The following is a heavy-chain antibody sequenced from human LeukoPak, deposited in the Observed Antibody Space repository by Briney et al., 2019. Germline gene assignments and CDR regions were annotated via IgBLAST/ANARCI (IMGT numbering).Heavy chain of an antibody. V-gene: IGHV3-21*01. D-gene: IGHD4-17*01. J-gene: IGHJ4*02. Sequence: GGSLRLSCAASGFTFSSYSMNWVRQAPGKGLEWVSSISSSSSYIYYADSVKGRFTISRDNAKNSLYLQMNSLRAEDTAVYYCARDLNYGDYGPTDYWGQGTLVTVSS. CDR3: ARDLNYGDYGPTDY. CDR1: GFTFSSYS. CDR2: ISSSSSYI.